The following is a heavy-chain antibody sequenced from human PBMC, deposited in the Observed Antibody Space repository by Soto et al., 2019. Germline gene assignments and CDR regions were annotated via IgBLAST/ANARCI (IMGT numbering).Heavy chain of an antibody. J-gene: IGHJ4*02. CDR3: ARPGSSTSWYTRADWAFGGLYSGYDQHFDY. Sequence: SETLSLTCTVSGGSISSSSYYWGWIRQPPGKGLEWIGSIYYSGSTYYNPSLKSRVTISVDTSKNQFSLKLSSVTAADTAVYYCARPGSSTSWYTRADWAFGGLYSGYDQHFDYWGQGTLVTVSS. CDR1: GGSISSSSYY. D-gene: IGHD2-2*02. V-gene: IGHV4-39*01. CDR2: IYYSGST.